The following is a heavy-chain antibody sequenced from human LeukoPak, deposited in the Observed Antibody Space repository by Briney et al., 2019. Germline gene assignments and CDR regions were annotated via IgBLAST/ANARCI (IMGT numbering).Heavy chain of an antibody. CDR1: GDIVSSNSVT. Sequence: SQTLSLTCAISGDIVSSNSVTWNWIRQSPSRGLEWLGRTYYRSTWYNDYAVSVRGRITVNPDTSKNQFSLHLNSVTPEDTAVFYCARRLTQYDCFDPWGQGILVTVSS. V-gene: IGHV6-1*01. CDR3: ARRLTQYDCFDP. J-gene: IGHJ5*02. CDR2: TYYRSTWYN. D-gene: IGHD2-2*01.